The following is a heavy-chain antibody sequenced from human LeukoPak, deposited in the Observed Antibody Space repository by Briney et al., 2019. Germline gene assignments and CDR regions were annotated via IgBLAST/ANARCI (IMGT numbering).Heavy chain of an antibody. CDR2: IEYGESTT. D-gene: IGHD3-10*02. Sequence: GGSLRLSCMVSGFTLSSYEMSWIRQAPGKGLEWVSSIEYGESTTHYADSVRGRFTISRDNAKNSLYLQMNSLRAEDTAVYYCAELGITMIGGVWGKGTTVTISS. J-gene: IGHJ6*04. CDR1: GFTLSSYE. V-gene: IGHV3-48*03. CDR3: AELGITMIGGV.